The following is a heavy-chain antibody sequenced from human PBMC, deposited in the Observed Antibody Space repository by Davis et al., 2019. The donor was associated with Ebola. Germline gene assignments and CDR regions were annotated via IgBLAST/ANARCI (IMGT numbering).Heavy chain of an antibody. CDR1: GFTFTNVW. D-gene: IGHD2-8*02. Sequence: GESLKISCAASGFTFTNVWMNWVRQAPGKGLEWVGRIKSEGAGGPRDYAAYAKGRFTIWRDDSKSTVDLQMNRLTTEDTAVYYCGTKVIILMKSDFWGQGSLVTVSS. CDR2: IKSEGAGGPR. CDR3: GTKVIILMKSDF. J-gene: IGHJ4*02. V-gene: IGHV3-15*07.